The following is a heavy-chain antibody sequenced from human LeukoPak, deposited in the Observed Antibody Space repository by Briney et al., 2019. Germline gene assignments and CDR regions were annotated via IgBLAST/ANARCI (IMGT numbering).Heavy chain of an antibody. D-gene: IGHD4-23*01. CDR3: ARDQRRTYGGLTLVAPGY. Sequence: GGSLRLSCAPSGFTFSRHGMHWVRQAPGKGVEWVAVIWYDGSNKYYADSVKGRFTISRDNSKNTLYLQMNSLRAEDTAVYYCARDQRRTYGGLTLVAPGYWGQGTLVTVSS. V-gene: IGHV3-33*08. CDR2: IWYDGSNK. J-gene: IGHJ4*02. CDR1: GFTFSRHG.